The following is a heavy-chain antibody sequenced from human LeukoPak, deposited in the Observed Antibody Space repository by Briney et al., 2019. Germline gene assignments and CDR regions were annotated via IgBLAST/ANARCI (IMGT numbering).Heavy chain of an antibody. V-gene: IGHV4-59*01. CDR3: ARVSWFPGTSYYYMDV. J-gene: IGHJ6*03. D-gene: IGHD1-1*01. CDR1: GGSFSGYY. Sequence: SETLSFTCAVYGGSFSGYYWSWIRQPPGKGLVWIGYIHYSGCTNYSPSLKSRVTISVDTSKNQFSLNLTSVTAADSAVYYCARVSWFPGTSYYYMDVWGKGTTVTVSS. CDR2: IHYSGCT.